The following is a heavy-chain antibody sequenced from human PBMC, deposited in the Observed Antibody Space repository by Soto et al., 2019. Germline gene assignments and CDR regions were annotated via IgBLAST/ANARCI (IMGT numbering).Heavy chain of an antibody. CDR3: AKEDDGYYYDSSGYYPNFDY. D-gene: IGHD3-22*01. V-gene: IGHV3-23*01. CDR2: ISGSGGST. CDR1: GFTFSSYA. J-gene: IGHJ4*02. Sequence: GGSLRLSCAASGFTFSSYAMSWVRQAPGKGLEWVSAISGSGGSTYYADSVKGRFTISRDNSKNTLYLQMNSLRAEDTAVYYCAKEDDGYYYDSSGYYPNFDYWGQGTLVTVSS.